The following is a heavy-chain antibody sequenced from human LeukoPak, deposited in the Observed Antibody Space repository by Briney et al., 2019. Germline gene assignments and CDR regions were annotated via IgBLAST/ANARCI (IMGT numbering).Heavy chain of an antibody. Sequence: GGSLRLSCVASGFTFSNAWMNWVRQAPGKGLEWVSYISSDSRTIYYADSVKGRFTISRDNAKNSLYLQMKSLRDEDTAVYYCARYGSGTSYITNYFDYWGQGTLVTVSS. CDR2: ISSDSRTI. V-gene: IGHV3-48*02. D-gene: IGHD3-10*01. J-gene: IGHJ4*02. CDR1: GFTFSNAW. CDR3: ARYGSGTSYITNYFDY.